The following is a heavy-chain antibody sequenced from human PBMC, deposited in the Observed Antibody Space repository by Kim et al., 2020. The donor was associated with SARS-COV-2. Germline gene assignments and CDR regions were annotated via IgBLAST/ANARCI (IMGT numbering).Heavy chain of an antibody. Sequence: SVKVSCKASGGTFSSYAISWVRQAPGQGLEWMGRIIPIFGIANYAQKFQGRVTITADKSTSTAYMELSSLRSEDTAVYYCARAPDSSSSLGYYYYYMDVWGKGTTVTVSS. V-gene: IGHV1-69*04. CDR2: IIPIFGIA. D-gene: IGHD6-6*01. CDR1: GGTFSSYA. J-gene: IGHJ6*03. CDR3: ARAPDSSSSLGYYYYYMDV.